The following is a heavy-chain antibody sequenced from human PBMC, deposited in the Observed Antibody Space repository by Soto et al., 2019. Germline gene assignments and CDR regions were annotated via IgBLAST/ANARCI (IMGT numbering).Heavy chain of an antibody. Sequence: SETLSLTCTVSGGSISSSSYYWGWIRQPPGKGLEWIGSIYYSGSTYYNPSLKSRVTISVDTSKNQFSLKLSSVTAADTAVYYCARLGNYYGSGRLYWGQGTLVTVSS. CDR3: ARLGNYYGSGRLY. D-gene: IGHD3-10*01. V-gene: IGHV4-39*01. CDR2: IYYSGST. J-gene: IGHJ4*02. CDR1: GGSISSSSYY.